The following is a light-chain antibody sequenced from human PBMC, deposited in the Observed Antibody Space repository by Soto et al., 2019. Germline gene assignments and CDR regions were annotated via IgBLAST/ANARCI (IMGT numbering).Light chain of an antibody. J-gene: IGLJ2*01. V-gene: IGLV2-14*01. CDR2: HVN. CDR3: TSDASRSSHVV. Sequence: QSALTQPASVSGSPGQSITLSCTGTSSDIGGYDYVSWYQRHPGKAPKLIIYHVNNRPSGVSNRFSGSKSGNTASLPISVLQVDYDADYYGTSDASRSSHVVFGGGTALAVL. CDR1: SSDIGGYDY.